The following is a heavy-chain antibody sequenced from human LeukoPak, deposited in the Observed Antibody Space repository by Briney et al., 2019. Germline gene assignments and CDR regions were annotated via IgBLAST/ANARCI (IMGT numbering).Heavy chain of an antibody. V-gene: IGHV3-20*04. J-gene: IGHJ4*01. CDR1: GFTFDDYG. D-gene: IGHD6-13*01. CDR2: TNWNGGST. CDR3: AKDAVGSSWTFGY. Sequence: GGSLRLSCAASGFTFDDYGMSWVRQAPGKGLEWVSGTNWNGGSTGYADSVKGRFTISRDNSKNILYLQMNSLRGEDTAVYYCAKDAVGSSWTFGYWGRGTLVTVSS.